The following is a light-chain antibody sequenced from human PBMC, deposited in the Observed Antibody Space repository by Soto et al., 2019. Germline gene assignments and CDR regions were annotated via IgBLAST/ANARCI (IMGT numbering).Light chain of an antibody. J-gene: IGKJ1*01. V-gene: IGKV1-5*03. CDR3: QQFNNYPWT. Sequence: DIQMTQSPSTLSASVGDRVTITCRASQSISSWLAWYQQKPGKAPKLLLYKASSLESGVPSRFSGSGSGTEFTLTISILQPDDFATYYCQQFNNYPWTFGQGTRVEIK. CDR2: KAS. CDR1: QSISSW.